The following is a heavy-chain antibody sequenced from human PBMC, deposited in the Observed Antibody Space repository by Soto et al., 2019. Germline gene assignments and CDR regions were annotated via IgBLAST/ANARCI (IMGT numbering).Heavy chain of an antibody. CDR2: IYYNGNT. CDR3: ARTTCSGGSCYWFDR. D-gene: IGHD2-15*01. J-gene: IGHJ5*02. Sequence: QVQLQESGPGLVKPSETLSLTCTVSGGSVSSASYYWSWIRQPPGKGLEWIGYIYYNGNTNYNPSLKSRVTIXXDXSXTQFSLKLSSVTAASTAVYYCARTTCSGGSCYWFDRWGQGTLVTVSS. V-gene: IGHV4-61*01. CDR1: GGSVSSASYY.